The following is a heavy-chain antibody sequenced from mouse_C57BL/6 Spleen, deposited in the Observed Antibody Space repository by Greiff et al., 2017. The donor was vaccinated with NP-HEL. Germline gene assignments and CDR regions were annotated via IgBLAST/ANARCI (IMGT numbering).Heavy chain of an antibody. CDR3: ARHLTTVVATGGY. CDR2: ISSGGSYT. Sequence: EVQLVESGGDLVKPGGSLKLSCAASGFTFSSYGMSWVRQTPDKRLEWVATISSGGSYTYYPDSVKGRFTISRDTAKNTLYLQMSSLKSEDTAMYYWARHLTTVVATGGYWGQGTTLTVSS. J-gene: IGHJ2*01. D-gene: IGHD1-1*01. CDR1: GFTFSSYG. V-gene: IGHV5-6*01.